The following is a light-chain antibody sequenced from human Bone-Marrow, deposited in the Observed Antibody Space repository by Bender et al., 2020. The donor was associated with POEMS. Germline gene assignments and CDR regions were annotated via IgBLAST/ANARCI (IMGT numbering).Light chain of an antibody. CDR2: KDT. CDR3: QSADSSGTYVL. J-gene: IGLJ2*01. V-gene: IGLV3-25*03. Sequence: SYGLTQPPSVSVSPGQTARITCSGDALPKQYVYWYQQKAGQAPMLVIYKDTERPSRIPERFSGSTSGTTVTLTISGVQAEDEADYYCQSADSSGTYVLFGGGTKLTVL. CDR1: ALPKQY.